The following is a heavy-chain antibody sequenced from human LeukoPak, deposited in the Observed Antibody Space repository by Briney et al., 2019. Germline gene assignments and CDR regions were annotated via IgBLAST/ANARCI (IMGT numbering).Heavy chain of an antibody. CDR3: ARVVMKAFYYYYMDV. CDR2: MNPTSGDT. D-gene: IGHD2-21*01. J-gene: IGHJ6*03. CDR1: GYTFGDYD. V-gene: IGHV1-8*01. Sequence: ASVKVSCKAPGYTFGDYDVNWVRQAPGQGLEWMGWMNPTSGDTGYAQKFQGRVTMTRSMSRNTAYMELSRLRSEDTAVYFCARVVMKAFYYYYMDVWGKGTTIIISS.